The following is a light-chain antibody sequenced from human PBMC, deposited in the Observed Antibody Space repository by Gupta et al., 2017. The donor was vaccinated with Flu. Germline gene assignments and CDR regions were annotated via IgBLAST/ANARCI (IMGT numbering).Light chain of an antibody. Sequence: QSALTQPRSVSGSPGQSVTISCTGTSSDVGGYNYVSWYQQHPGKAPKLMIYDVSKRPSGVPDRFSGSKSGNTASLTTSGLQAEDEADYYCCSYAGSYTFDVFGTGTKVTVL. CDR1: SSDVGGYNY. CDR3: CSYAGSYTFDV. V-gene: IGLV2-11*01. J-gene: IGLJ1*01. CDR2: DVS.